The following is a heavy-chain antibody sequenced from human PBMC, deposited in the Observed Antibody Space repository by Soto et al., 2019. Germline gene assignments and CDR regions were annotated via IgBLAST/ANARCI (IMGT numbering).Heavy chain of an antibody. V-gene: IGHV3-23*01. D-gene: IGHD3-9*01. J-gene: IGHJ4*02. CDR1: GFAFSNYA. Sequence: EVQLLESGGGLIQPGGSLRLSCAASGFAFSNYAMNWVRQAPGKGLEWVSTISFSGDRTYYADSVKGRFTISRDNSKNTLYLQMSSLRAQATAVYYCANYFAGSRYKGFEYWGQGSLVTVSS. CDR3: ANYFAGSRYKGFEY. CDR2: ISFSGDRT.